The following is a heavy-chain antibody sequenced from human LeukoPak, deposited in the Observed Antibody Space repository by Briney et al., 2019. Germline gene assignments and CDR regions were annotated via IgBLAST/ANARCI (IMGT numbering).Heavy chain of an antibody. CDR3: AKGADYYGSGALDP. D-gene: IGHD3-10*01. J-gene: IGHJ5*02. Sequence: GGSLRLSCAAPGFTFSSYWMSWVRQAPGKGLEWVSGISWNSGSIGYADSVKGRFTISRDNAKNSLYLQMNSLRAEDTALYYCAKGADYYGSGALDPWGQGTLVTVSS. V-gene: IGHV3-9*01. CDR1: GFTFSSYW. CDR2: ISWNSGSI.